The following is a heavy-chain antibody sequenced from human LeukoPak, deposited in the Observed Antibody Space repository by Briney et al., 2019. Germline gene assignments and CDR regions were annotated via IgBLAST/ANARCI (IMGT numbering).Heavy chain of an antibody. J-gene: IGHJ4*02. CDR3: ARDKIEGPTKLDY. V-gene: IGHV3-7*01. Sequence: GGSLRLSCAASGLTFSSYWMSWVRQAPGKGLEWVANIKQDESEKYYVDSLKGRFTISRDKAKNSLYLQMNSLRAEDTAVYYCARDKIEGPTKLDYWGQGILVTVSS. CDR1: GLTFSSYW. D-gene: IGHD1-1*01. CDR2: IKQDESEK.